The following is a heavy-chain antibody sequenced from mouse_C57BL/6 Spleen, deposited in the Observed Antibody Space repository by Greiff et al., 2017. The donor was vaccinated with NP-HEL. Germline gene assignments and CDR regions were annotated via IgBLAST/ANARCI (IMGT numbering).Heavy chain of an antibody. CDR2: ISDGGSYT. J-gene: IGHJ3*01. CDR1: GFTFSSYA. Sequence: EVQVVESGGGLVKPGGSLKLSCAASGFTFSSYAMSWVRQTPEKRLEWVATISDGGSYTYYPDNVKGRFTISRDNAKNNLYLQMSHLKSEDTAMYYCARPQPPYGSSYPFAYWGQGTLVTVSA. V-gene: IGHV5-4*01. D-gene: IGHD1-1*01. CDR3: ARPQPPYGSSYPFAY.